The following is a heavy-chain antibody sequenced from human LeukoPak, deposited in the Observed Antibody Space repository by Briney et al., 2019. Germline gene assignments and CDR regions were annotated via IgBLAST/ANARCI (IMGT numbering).Heavy chain of an antibody. CDR2: IKQDGSDK. Sequence: GGSLRLSCVGSGFSFSSYWMSWVRQAPGKGLEWVANIKQDGSDKYYVESVKGRFTISRDNAKNSMYLQVNSLRAEDTAVYYCAKASGSFHFYYYGMDVWGQGTTVTVSS. J-gene: IGHJ6*02. V-gene: IGHV3-7*01. CDR1: GFSFSSYW. D-gene: IGHD1-26*01. CDR3: AKASGSFHFYYYGMDV.